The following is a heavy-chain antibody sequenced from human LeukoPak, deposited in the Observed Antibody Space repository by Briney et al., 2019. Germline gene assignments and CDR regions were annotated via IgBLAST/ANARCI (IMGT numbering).Heavy chain of an antibody. V-gene: IGHV1-18*01. CDR2: ISAYNGNT. CDR3: ARGPSRIVHAVRGMEDWFDP. D-gene: IGHD1-26*01. CDR1: GYTFSSYG. Sequence: ASVKVSCKASGYTFSSYGLSWVRQAPGQGLEWMGWISAYNGNTNYAQKLQGRVTMTTDTSTSTAYMELRSLRSDDTAVYYCARGPSRIVHAVRGMEDWFDPWGQGTLVTVSS. J-gene: IGHJ5*02.